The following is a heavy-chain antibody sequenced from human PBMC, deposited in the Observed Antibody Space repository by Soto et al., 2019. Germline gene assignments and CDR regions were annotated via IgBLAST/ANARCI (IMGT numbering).Heavy chain of an antibody. Sequence: GGSLRLSCAASGFTFSSYAMHWVRQAPGKGLEWVAVISYDGSNKYYADSVKGRFTISRDNSKNTLYLQMNSLRAEDTAVYYCARAEDYCTNGVCHYYGMDVWGQATTVTVSS. D-gene: IGHD2-8*01. CDR1: GFTFSSYA. J-gene: IGHJ6*02. V-gene: IGHV3-30-3*01. CDR3: ARAEDYCTNGVCHYYGMDV. CDR2: ISYDGSNK.